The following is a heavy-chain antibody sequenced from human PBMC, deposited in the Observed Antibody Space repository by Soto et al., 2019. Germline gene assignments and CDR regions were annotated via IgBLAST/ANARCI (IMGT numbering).Heavy chain of an antibody. D-gene: IGHD3-10*01. V-gene: IGHV2-5*02. J-gene: IGHJ2*01. CDR3: AHRDDHYYGSGSYFDL. CDR2: IYWDDDK. Sequence: QITLKESGPTLVKPTQTLTLTCTFSGFSLSTSGVGVGWIRQPPGKALEWLALIYWDDDKRYSPSLKSRLTITKDTSKNQVVLTMTNMDPVDTATYYCAHRDDHYYGSGSYFDLWGRGTLVTVSS. CDR1: GFSLSTSGVG.